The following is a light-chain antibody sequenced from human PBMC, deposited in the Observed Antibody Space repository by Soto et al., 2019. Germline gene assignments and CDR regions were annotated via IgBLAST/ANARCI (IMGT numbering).Light chain of an antibody. V-gene: IGKV3-15*01. CDR2: GAS. CDR1: QSVGST. CDR3: QQYSTSRT. Sequence: EIFMTQSPATLSVSPGERVILSCRASQSVGSTLAWYQRKPGQAPRLLIRGASTSATGVPARFSGSGSGTEFTLTLSSLQSEDFAVYYCQQYSTSRTFGGGTTLEIK. J-gene: IGKJ4*02.